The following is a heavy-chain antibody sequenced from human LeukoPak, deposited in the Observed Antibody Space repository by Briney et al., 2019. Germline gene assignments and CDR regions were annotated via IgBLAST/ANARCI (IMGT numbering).Heavy chain of an antibody. D-gene: IGHD2-2*01. CDR3: ARLESSRPDY. CDR1: GLTFSTYS. V-gene: IGHV3-21*01. Sequence: GGSLRLSCAASGLTFSTYSMTWVRQAPGKGLEWVSSISSGTGTYIYYADSVKGRFTISRDNAQNSLYLQMNNLRAEDTAVYYCARLESSRPDYWGQGTLVTVSS. CDR2: ISSGTGTYI. J-gene: IGHJ4*02.